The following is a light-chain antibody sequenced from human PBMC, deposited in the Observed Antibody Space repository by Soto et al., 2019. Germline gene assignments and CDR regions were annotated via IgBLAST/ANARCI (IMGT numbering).Light chain of an antibody. CDR1: SSDVGGYNY. Sequence: QSVLTQPASGSGVPGQSITITCTGTSSDVGGYNYVSWYQQHPGKAPKLMIYDVSNRPSGVSNRFSGSKSGNTASLTISGLQAEHEAAYYCSSYTSSSPYVFGTGTKVTVL. CDR3: SSYTSSSPYV. J-gene: IGLJ1*01. V-gene: IGLV2-14*01. CDR2: DVS.